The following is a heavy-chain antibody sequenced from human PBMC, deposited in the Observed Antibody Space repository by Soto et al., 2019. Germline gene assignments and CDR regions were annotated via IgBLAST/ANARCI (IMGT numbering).Heavy chain of an antibody. D-gene: IGHD3-22*01. J-gene: IGHJ6*02. Sequence: SETLSLTCTVSGGSISSYYWSWIRQPPGKGLEWIGYIYYSGSTNYNPSLKSRVTISVDTSKNQFSLKLSSVTAADTAVYYCATDYYDSSGYSYGMDVWGQGTTVTVSS. V-gene: IGHV4-59*12. CDR3: ATDYYDSSGYSYGMDV. CDR2: IYYSGST. CDR1: GGSISSYY.